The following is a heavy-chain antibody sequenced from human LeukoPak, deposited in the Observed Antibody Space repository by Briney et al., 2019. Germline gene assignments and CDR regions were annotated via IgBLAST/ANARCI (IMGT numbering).Heavy chain of an antibody. V-gene: IGHV3-64*01. J-gene: IGHJ4*02. CDR2: ISSNGGRT. Sequence: GGSLRLSCAASGFTFSNYAIHWVRQAPGKGLEYVSVISSNGGRTYYANSVNGRFTSSRDHSKNTLYLQMGSLRPEDMAVYYCARGRLVVTALDYWGQGTLVTVSS. D-gene: IGHD2-21*02. CDR3: ARGRLVVTALDY. CDR1: GFTFSNYA.